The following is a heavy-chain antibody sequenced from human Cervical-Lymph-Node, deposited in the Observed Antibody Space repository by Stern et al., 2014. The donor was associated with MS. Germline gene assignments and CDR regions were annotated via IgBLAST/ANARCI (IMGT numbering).Heavy chain of an antibody. V-gene: IGHV1-69*01. J-gene: IGHJ4*02. Sequence: QMQLVQSGAEVRKPGSSVKVSCKASGGTFSRYGISWVRQAPGQGLEWMGAIIPVVGTADYAEQFQGRVTITADGSTSTAYMELSSLTSADTAVYYCARGPYNRDFFEYWGQGTLVTVSS. CDR2: IIPVVGTA. D-gene: IGHD1-1*01. CDR3: ARGPYNRDFFEY. CDR1: GGTFSRYG.